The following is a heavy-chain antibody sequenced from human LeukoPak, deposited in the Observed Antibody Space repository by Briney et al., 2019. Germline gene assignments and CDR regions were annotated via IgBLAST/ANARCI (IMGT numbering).Heavy chain of an antibody. CDR1: GGSFSGYY. J-gene: IGHJ4*02. CDR2: INHSGST. V-gene: IGHV4-34*01. D-gene: IGHD2-2*01. Sequence: PSETLSLTCAVYGGSFSGYYWSWIRQPPGKGLEWIGEINHSGSTNYNPSLKSQVTISVDTSKNQFSLKLSSVTAADTAVYYCARGKGYCSSTSCYLLDYWGQGTLVTVSS. CDR3: ARGKGYCSSTSCYLLDY.